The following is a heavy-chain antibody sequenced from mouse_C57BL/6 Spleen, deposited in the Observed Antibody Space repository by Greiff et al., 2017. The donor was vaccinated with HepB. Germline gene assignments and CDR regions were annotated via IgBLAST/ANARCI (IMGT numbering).Heavy chain of an antibody. CDR1: GYSITSGYD. CDR2: ISYSGST. J-gene: IGHJ1*03. V-gene: IGHV3-1*01. D-gene: IGHD2-4*01. CDR3: ARVIYYDYDWYFDV. Sequence: DVKLQESGPGMVKPSQSLSLTCTVTGYSITSGYDWHWIRHFPGNKLEWMGYISYSGSTNYNPSLKSRISITHDTSKNHFFLKLNSVTTEDTATYYCARVIYYDYDWYFDVWGTGTTVTVSS.